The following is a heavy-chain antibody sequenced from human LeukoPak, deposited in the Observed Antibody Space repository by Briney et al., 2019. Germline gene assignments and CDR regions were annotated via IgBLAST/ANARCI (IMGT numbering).Heavy chain of an antibody. CDR3: ARGEEATPYYYYYYYMDV. J-gene: IGHJ6*03. V-gene: IGHV1-8*01. CDR1: GYIFTSYD. Sequence: GASVKVSCKASGYIFTSYDINWVRQATGQGLEWMGWMNPNSGNTGYTQKFQGRVTMTRNTSISTAYMELSSLRSEDTAVYYCARGEEATPYYYYYYYMDVWGKGTTVTVSS. CDR2: MNPNSGNT.